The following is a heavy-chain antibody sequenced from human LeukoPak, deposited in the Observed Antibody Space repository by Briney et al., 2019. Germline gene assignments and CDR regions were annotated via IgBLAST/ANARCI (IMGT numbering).Heavy chain of an antibody. D-gene: IGHD3-10*01. Sequence: ASVKVSCKASGYTFTSYDINWVRQATGQGLEWMGWMNPNSGNTGYAQKFQGRVTMTRNTSISTAYMELSSLRSEDTAVYYCARVGSPTPNYYYYGMGVWGQGTTVTVSS. J-gene: IGHJ6*02. CDR1: GYTFTSYD. CDR3: ARVGSPTPNYYYYGMGV. V-gene: IGHV1-8*01. CDR2: MNPNSGNT.